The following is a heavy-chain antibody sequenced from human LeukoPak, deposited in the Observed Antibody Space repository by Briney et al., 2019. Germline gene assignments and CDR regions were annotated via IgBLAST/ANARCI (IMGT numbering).Heavy chain of an antibody. CDR2: FYYSGST. CDR3: ARDSLGYSSSWYNNWFDP. D-gene: IGHD6-13*01. V-gene: IGHV4-59*12. J-gene: IGHJ5*02. Sequence: PSETLSLTCTVSGGSISSDYWSWIRQPPGKGLEWIGYFYYSGSTKYNPSLKSRVTISVDTSKNQFSLKLSSVTAADTAVYYCARDSLGYSSSWYNNWFDPWGQGTLVTVSS. CDR1: GGSISSDY.